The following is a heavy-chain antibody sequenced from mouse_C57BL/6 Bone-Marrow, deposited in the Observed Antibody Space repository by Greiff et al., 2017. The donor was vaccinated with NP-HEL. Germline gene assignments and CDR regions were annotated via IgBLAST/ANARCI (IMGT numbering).Heavy chain of an antibody. CDR3: AEDTLCSDY. CDR1: GFPITSGYY. D-gene: IGHD6-1*01. J-gene: IGHJ2*01. V-gene: IGHV12-3*01. Sequence: QVQLKESGPGLVKPSQSLFLTCSITGFPITSGYYWFWIRQSPGKPLEWMGYITHSGETFYNPSLQSPISITRETAKNQFFLQLNSVTTEDTAMYYCAEDTLCSDYWGQGTTLTVSS. CDR2: ITHSGET.